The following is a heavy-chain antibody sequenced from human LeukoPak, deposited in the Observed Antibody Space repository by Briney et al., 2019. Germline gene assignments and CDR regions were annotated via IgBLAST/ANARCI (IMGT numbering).Heavy chain of an antibody. CDR3: ARVAYSSSSDAFDI. CDR1: GFTFSRNL. J-gene: IGHJ3*02. D-gene: IGHD6-6*01. V-gene: IGHV3-7*01. CDR2: IYQDGSEK. Sequence: GGSLRLSCAASGFTFSRNLMTWVRQAPGKGLEWVANIYQDGSEKYYVDSVKGRFTISRDNAKNSLYLQMNSLRAEDTAVYYCARVAYSSSSDAFDIWGQGTMVTVSS.